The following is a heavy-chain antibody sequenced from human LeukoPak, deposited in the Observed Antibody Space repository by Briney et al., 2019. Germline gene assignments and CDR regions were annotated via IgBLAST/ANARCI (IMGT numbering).Heavy chain of an antibody. CDR2: SRNKVNSYTT. CDR1: GFTFSDYY. CDR3: ARSDSSGYLSDY. J-gene: IGHJ4*02. Sequence: GGSLRLSCAASGFTFSDYYMSWIRQAPGKGLEWVGRSRNKVNSYTTEYAAPAKGRFTISRDDSKNSVYLQMNSLKTEDTAVYYCARSDSSGYLSDYWGQGTLVTVSS. V-gene: IGHV3-72*01. D-gene: IGHD3-22*01.